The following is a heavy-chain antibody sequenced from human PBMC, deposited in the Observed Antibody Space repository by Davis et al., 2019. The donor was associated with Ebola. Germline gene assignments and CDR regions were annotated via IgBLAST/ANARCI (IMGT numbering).Heavy chain of an antibody. CDR3: AKNGLSFGVVKYHYGMDV. D-gene: IGHD3-3*01. Sequence: PGGSLRLSCAASGFTFSSYWMSWVRQAPGKGLEWVSYISSSSSTIYYADSVKGRFTISRDNSKKTLYLQMNSLRAEDTAVYYCAKNGLSFGVVKYHYGMDVWGKGTTVTVSS. CDR2: ISSSSSTI. V-gene: IGHV3-48*01. J-gene: IGHJ6*04. CDR1: GFTFSSYW.